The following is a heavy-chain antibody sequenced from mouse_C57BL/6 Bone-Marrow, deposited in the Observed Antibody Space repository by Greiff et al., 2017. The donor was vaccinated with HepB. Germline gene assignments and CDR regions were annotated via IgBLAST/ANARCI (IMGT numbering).Heavy chain of an antibody. D-gene: IGHD1-1*01. J-gene: IGHJ2*01. CDR2: IDPETGGT. CDR3: TRGGLTTAVAPFY. CDR1: GYTFTDYE. Sequence: VQLQQSGAELVRPGASVTLSCKASGYTFTDYEMHWVKQTPVHGLEWIGAIDPETGGTAYNQKFKGKAILTADKSSSTAYMELRSLTSEDSAVDYCTRGGLTTAVAPFYWGQGTTLTVSS. V-gene: IGHV1-15*01.